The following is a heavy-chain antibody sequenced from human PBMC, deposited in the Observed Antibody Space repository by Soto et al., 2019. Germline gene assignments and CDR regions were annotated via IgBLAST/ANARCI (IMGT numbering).Heavy chain of an antibody. V-gene: IGHV3-23*01. CDR3: AKKVAGTEPFQH. CDR2: ISGSGGST. CDR1: GFTFSSYA. J-gene: IGHJ1*01. D-gene: IGHD6-19*01. Sequence: GGSLRLSCAASGFTFSSYAMSWVRQAPGKGLEWVSAISGSGGSTYYADSVKGRFTISRDNSKNTLFLQMNSLRAEDTAVYHCAKKVAGTEPFQHWGQGTLVTVSS.